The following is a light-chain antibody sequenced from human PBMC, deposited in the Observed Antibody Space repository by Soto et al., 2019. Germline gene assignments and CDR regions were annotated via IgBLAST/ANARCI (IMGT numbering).Light chain of an antibody. V-gene: IGKV3-15*01. CDR1: QSVGSA. J-gene: IGKJ4*01. CDR3: QQYKNWPPLT. Sequence: EIVMTQSPATLSVSPGETATLSCRASQSVGSAVAWYQHKPGQAPRLLILGASIRATGVPGRFSGGGSGTEFTLTISSLQSEDFAVYYCQQYKNWPPLTFGGGTTVELK. CDR2: GAS.